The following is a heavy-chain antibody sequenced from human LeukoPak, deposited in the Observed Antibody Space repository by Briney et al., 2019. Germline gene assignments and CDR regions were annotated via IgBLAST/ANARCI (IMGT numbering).Heavy chain of an antibody. V-gene: IGHV4-39*02. CDR1: GGSIGTSSYY. J-gene: IGHJ4*02. CDR3: ARDGRYGDYVDY. Sequence: SETLSLTCTVSGGSIGTSSYYWGWIRQPRGKGLEWIGGSFFGGSTYYNPSLKSRVTISIDMSKNQISLKLSSVTAADMAVYSCARDGRYGDYVDYWGQGTLVTVSS. D-gene: IGHD4-17*01. CDR2: SFFGGST.